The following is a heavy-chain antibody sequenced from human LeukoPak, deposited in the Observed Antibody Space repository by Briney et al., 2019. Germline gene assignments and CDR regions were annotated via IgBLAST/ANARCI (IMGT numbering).Heavy chain of an antibody. CDR1: GYTFTSYD. Sequence: ASVKVSCKASGYTFTSYDINWVRQATGQGLEWMGWMNPNSGNTGYAQKFQGRVTMTRNTSISTAYMELSSLRSEDTAVYYCARRLYGRQRYWFDPWGQGALVTVSS. CDR3: ARRLYGRQRYWFDP. J-gene: IGHJ5*02. V-gene: IGHV1-8*01. D-gene: IGHD2-8*01. CDR2: MNPNSGNT.